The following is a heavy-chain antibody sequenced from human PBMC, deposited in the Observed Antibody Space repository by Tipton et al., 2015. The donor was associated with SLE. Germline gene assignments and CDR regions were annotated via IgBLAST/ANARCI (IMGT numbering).Heavy chain of an antibody. J-gene: IGHJ6*02. CDR2: INPNSGGT. CDR1: GYTFTGYY. Sequence: QSGPEVKKPGASVKVSCKASGYTFTGYYMHWVRQAPGQGLEWMGWINPNSGGTNYAQKFQGRVTMTRDTSISTAYMELSRLRSDDPGVYYCATRRRSGTYYYQFVMDVWGQGTTVTVSS. CDR3: ATRRRSGTYYYQFVMDV. D-gene: IGHD3-10*01. V-gene: IGHV1-2*02.